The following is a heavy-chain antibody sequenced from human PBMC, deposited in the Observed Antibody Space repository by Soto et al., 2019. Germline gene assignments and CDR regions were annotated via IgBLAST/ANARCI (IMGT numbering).Heavy chain of an antibody. D-gene: IGHD3-3*01. CDR1: GFSLTTSGVG. CDR3: AHRVLRTVFGLVTTTAIYFDF. V-gene: IGHV2-5*02. Sequence: QITLNESGPTQVKPRQTLTLTCTFSGFSLTTSGVGVGWIRQSPGKAPEWLALIYLDDDKRYSPSLKSRLTITKDTSKNQVVLKMADLDPADTATYYCAHRVLRTVFGLVTTTAIYFDFWGQGTPVAVSS. J-gene: IGHJ4*02. CDR2: IYLDDDK.